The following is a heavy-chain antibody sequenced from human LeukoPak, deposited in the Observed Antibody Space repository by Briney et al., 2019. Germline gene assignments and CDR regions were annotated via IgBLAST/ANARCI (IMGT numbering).Heavy chain of an antibody. Sequence: SETLSLTCAVYGGSFSGYYWSWIRQPPGKGLEWIGEINHSGSTNYNPSLKSRVTISVDASKNQFSLKLSSVTAADTAAYYCATLGYCSGGSCYGEDYWGQGTLVTVSS. CDR1: GGSFSGYY. J-gene: IGHJ4*02. CDR2: INHSGST. D-gene: IGHD2-15*01. V-gene: IGHV4-34*01. CDR3: ATLGYCSGGSCYGEDY.